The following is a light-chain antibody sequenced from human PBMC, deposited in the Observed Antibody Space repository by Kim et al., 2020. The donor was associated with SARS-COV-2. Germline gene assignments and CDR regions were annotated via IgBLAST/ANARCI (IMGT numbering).Light chain of an antibody. V-gene: IGLV6-57*04. CDR2: DDN. Sequence: NFMLTQPHSVSESPGKTVTISCTRSSGSIASSYVHWYQQRPGSAPTTVIYDDNQRPSGVPDRFSGSIDSSSNSASLTVSGLRTEDEAYYYCQSYDSTKDCVFGGGTQLTVL. CDR1: SGSIASSY. CDR3: QSYDSTKDCV. J-gene: IGLJ3*02.